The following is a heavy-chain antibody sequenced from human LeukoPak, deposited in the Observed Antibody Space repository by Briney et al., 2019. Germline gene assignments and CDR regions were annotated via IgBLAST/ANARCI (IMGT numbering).Heavy chain of an antibody. D-gene: IGHD5-18*01. CDR3: ARETRYSYGYPFDH. V-gene: IGHV1-2*02. J-gene: IGHJ4*02. CDR2: INPNSGGT. Sequence: ASVKVSCKASGYTFTGYYMHWVRQAPGQGLEWMGWINPNSGGTNYAQKFQGRVTMTRDTSISTAYMELSRLRSDDTAVYYCARETRYSYGYPFDHWGQGTLVTVPS. CDR1: GYTFTGYY.